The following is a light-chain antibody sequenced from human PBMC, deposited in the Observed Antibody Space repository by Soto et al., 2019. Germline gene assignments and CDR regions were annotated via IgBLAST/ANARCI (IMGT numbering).Light chain of an antibody. CDR2: DTS. Sequence: EIMLTQSPGTLSLSPGERATLSCRASQSFRYRYLAWYQQKPGQAPSLLIYDTSTRATGVPDRFSGSGSGTDFALTISRVEPEDFAIYFCQQYGSSPGTFGQGTKVHIK. J-gene: IGKJ1*01. CDR1: QSFRYRY. CDR3: QQYGSSPGT. V-gene: IGKV3-20*01.